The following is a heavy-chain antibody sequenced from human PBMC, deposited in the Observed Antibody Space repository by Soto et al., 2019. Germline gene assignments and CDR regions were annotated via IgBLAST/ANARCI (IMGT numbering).Heavy chain of an antibody. V-gene: IGHV3-53*01. D-gene: IGHD3-22*01. CDR2: IYSGGST. Sequence: ESGGGLIQPGGSLRPSCAASGFTFSSNDMNWVRQAPGTGLEWVSLIYSGGSTYYADSVKGRFTISRDNSKNTLYLRMSSLRAEDTAVYYCATRPLLPGAPWGQGTMVTVSS. CDR1: GFTFSSND. CDR3: ATRPLLPGAP. J-gene: IGHJ3*01.